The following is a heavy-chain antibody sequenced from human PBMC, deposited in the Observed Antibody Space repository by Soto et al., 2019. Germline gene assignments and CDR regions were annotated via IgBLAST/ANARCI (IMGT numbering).Heavy chain of an antibody. D-gene: IGHD6-13*01. V-gene: IGHV3-23*01. CDR1: GFTFSSYA. Sequence: SLRLSCAASGFTFSSYAMSWVRQAPGKGLEWVSAISGSGGSTYYADSVKGRFTTSGDNSKNTLYLQMNSLRAEDTAVYDCAKDQVAGGIEAAGILSYYYYGMYVWGQGTTVTVYS. CDR3: AKDQVAGGIEAAGILSYYYYGMYV. CDR2: ISGSGGST. J-gene: IGHJ6*02.